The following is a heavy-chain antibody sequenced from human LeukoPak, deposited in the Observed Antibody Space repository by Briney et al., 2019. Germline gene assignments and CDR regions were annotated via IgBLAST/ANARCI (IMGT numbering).Heavy chain of an antibody. CDR1: GGTFSSYA. V-gene: IGHV1-69*13. Sequence: GASVKVSCKASGGTFSSYAISWVRQAPGQGLEWMGGIIPIFGTANYAQKFQGRVTITADESTSTAYMELSSLRSEDTAVYYCARVARYYDSSGYPGGGTTFYYYMDVWGKGTTVTVSS. CDR3: ARVARYYDSSGYPGGGTTFYYYMDV. J-gene: IGHJ6*03. D-gene: IGHD3-22*01. CDR2: IIPIFGTA.